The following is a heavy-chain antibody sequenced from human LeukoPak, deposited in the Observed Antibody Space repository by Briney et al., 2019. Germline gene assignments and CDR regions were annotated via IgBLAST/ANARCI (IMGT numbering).Heavy chain of an antibody. CDR3: ASYIGPYDSSGYYPIYWYFDL. D-gene: IGHD3-22*01. J-gene: IGHJ2*01. V-gene: IGHV4-59*01. CDR2: IYYSGST. CDR1: GVSISSYY. Sequence: SETLSLTCTVSGVSISSYYWSWIRQPPGKGLEWVGYIYYSGSTNYNPSLKSRVTISVDTSKNQFSLKLSSVTAADTAVYYCASYIGPYDSSGYYPIYWYFDLWGRGTLVTVSS.